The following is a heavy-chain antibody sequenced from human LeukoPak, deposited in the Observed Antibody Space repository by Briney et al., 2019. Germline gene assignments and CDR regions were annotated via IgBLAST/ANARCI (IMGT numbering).Heavy chain of an antibody. CDR3: SFYCSGGSCYGP. CDR1: GYTFIAYY. Sequence: ASVKVSCKASGYTFIAYYMHWVRQAPGQGLEWMGIVNPTGGSTTYAQKFQGRVTMTRDTSTSTAYMELSSLRSEDTAVYYCSFYCSGGSCYGPWGQGTLVTVSS. V-gene: IGHV1-46*03. D-gene: IGHD2-15*01. J-gene: IGHJ5*02. CDR2: VNPTGGST.